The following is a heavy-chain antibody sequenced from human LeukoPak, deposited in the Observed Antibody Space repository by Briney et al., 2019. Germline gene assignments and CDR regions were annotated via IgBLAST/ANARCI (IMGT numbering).Heavy chain of an antibody. CDR2: SRNKAKSYTT. CDR1: GFTFSDHF. D-gene: IGHD6-19*01. V-gene: IGHV3-72*01. J-gene: IGHJ4*02. CDR3: VRVASVAGSDYLDY. Sequence: GGSLRLSCAVSGFTFSDHFLDWVRQAPGKGLEWVGRSRNKAKSYTTEYAASVKGRFTISRDDSKNSLYLQMNSLKTEDTAVYYRVRVASVAGSDYLDYWGQGTLVTVSS.